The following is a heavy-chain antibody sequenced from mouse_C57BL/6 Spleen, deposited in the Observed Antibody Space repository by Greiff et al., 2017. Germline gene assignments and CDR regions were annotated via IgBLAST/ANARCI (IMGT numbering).Heavy chain of an antibody. V-gene: IGHV1-62-2*01. D-gene: IGHD2-3*01. J-gene: IGHJ3*01. CDR3: ARHEDGPYDGYYGGCAY. CDR2: FYPGSGSI. Sequence: QVQLQQSGAELVKPGASVKLSCKASGYTFTEYTIHWVKQRSGQGLEWIGWFYPGSGSIKYNEKFKDKATLTADKSSSTVYMELSRLTSEDSAVYICARHEDGPYDGYYGGCAYWGQGTLVTVSA. CDR1: GYTFTEYT.